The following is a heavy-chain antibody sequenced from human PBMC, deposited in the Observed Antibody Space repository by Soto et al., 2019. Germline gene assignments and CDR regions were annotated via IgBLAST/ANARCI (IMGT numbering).Heavy chain of an antibody. J-gene: IGHJ6*02. CDR3: ASSNVSCSSTSCEGMDV. D-gene: IGHD2-2*01. Sequence: SVKVSCKASGGTFSSYAISWVRQAPGQGLEWMGGIIPIFGTANYAQKFQGRVTVTADESTSTAYMELSSLRSEDTAVYYCASSNVSCSSTSCEGMDVWGQGTTVTVSS. V-gene: IGHV1-69*13. CDR2: IIPIFGTA. CDR1: GGTFSSYA.